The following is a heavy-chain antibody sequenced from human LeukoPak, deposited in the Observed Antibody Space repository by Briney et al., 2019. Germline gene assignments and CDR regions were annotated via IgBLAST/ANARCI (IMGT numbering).Heavy chain of an antibody. CDR1: GFTFSNYA. CDR3: ARYCSGGSCYGDPNHYYYYGMDV. CDR2: ISGIGGST. J-gene: IGHJ6*02. V-gene: IGHV3-23*01. Sequence: PGGSLRLSCAASGFTFSNYAMSWVRQAPGKGLEWVSVISGIGGSTYYADSVKGRFTISRDNSKNTLYLQMNSLRAEDTAVYYCARYCSGGSCYGDPNHYYYYGMDVWGQGTTVTVSS. D-gene: IGHD2-15*01.